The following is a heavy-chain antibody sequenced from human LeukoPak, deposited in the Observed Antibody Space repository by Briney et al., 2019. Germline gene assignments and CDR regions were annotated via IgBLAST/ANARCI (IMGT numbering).Heavy chain of an antibody. D-gene: IGHD3-16*02. CDR1: GFTFSTFSSYA. CDR3: AKFSDYDYVWGSYRFYYFDY. Sequence: GGSLRLSCAASGFTFSTFSSYAMSWVRLASGKGLEWVSGISGSGGSTYYADSVQGRFTISRDNSNNTLYLQMNSLRAEDTAVYYCAKFSDYDYVWGSYRFYYFDYWGQGTLVTVSS. CDR2: ISGSGGST. V-gene: IGHV3-23*01. J-gene: IGHJ4*02.